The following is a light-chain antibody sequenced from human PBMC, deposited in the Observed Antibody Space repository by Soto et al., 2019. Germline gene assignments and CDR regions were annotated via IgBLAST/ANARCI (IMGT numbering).Light chain of an antibody. CDR2: SAS. V-gene: IGKV1-39*01. J-gene: IGKJ4*02. CDR1: QYISIC. CDR3: QQTYSNPLT. Sequence: DIEMTQSPSTLSASVGDRVSITCQISQYISICLNWYQQKPGKAPKLLIYSASTLQSGVPSRFSGSGSETDFTLTISSLQPDDFATYYCQQTYSNPLTFGEGTKVEIK.